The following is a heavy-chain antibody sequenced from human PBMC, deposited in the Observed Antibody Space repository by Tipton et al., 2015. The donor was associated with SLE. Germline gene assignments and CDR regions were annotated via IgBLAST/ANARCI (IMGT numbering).Heavy chain of an antibody. CDR1: GGSISRGPYH. J-gene: IGHJ4*02. CDR3: ARYCRGGNCNGYYFDY. D-gene: IGHD2-15*01. Sequence: TLSLTCTVSGGSISRGPYHWGWIRQTPGKALEWIAYINYSGSTNYNPSLTSRVTISVDTSKNQLSLMLTSVTAADTAVYYCARYCRGGNCNGYYFDYWGQGTLVTVSS. CDR2: INYSGST. V-gene: IGHV4-61*01.